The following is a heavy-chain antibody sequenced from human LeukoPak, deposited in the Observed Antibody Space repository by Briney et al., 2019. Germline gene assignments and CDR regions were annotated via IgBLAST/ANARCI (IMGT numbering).Heavy chain of an antibody. D-gene: IGHD3-9*01. CDR3: ARDSYDILTGYPNWFDP. Sequence: SQTLSLTCTVSGGSISSGGYYWSWIRQPPGKGLEWIGYIYHSGSTYYNPSLKSRVTISVDRSKNQFSLKLSSVTAADTAVYYCARDSYDILTGYPNWFDPWGQGTLVTVSS. CDR2: IYHSGST. CDR1: GGSISSGGYY. J-gene: IGHJ5*02. V-gene: IGHV4-30-2*01.